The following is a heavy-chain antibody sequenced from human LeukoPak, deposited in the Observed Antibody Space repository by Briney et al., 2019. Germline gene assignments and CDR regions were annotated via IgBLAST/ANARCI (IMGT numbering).Heavy chain of an antibody. D-gene: IGHD2-21*02. CDR2: IIPIFGTA. CDR1: GGTFSSYA. J-gene: IGHJ3*02. Sequence: ASVKVSCKASGGTFSSYAISWVRQAPGQGLEWMGGIIPIFGTANYAQKFQGRVTITADKSTSTAYMELSSLRSEDTAVYYCARGSVVVTAMQAFDIWGQGIMVTVSS. CDR3: ARGSVVVTAMQAFDI. V-gene: IGHV1-69*06.